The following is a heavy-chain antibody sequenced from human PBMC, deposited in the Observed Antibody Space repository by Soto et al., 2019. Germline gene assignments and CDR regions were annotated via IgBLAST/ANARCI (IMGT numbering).Heavy chain of an antibody. CDR3: ARDERGSGSYFGRIHWFDP. J-gene: IGHJ5*02. D-gene: IGHD3-10*01. Sequence: ASVKVSCKASGYTFTSYGISWVRQAPGQGIEWMGWTSGYTGNTNYAQKVQGRVTLTTDTSTSTAYMELTSLTPDDTAVYYCARDERGSGSYFGRIHWFDPWGQGTLVTVSS. CDR1: GYTFTSYG. CDR2: TSGYTGNT. V-gene: IGHV1-18*01.